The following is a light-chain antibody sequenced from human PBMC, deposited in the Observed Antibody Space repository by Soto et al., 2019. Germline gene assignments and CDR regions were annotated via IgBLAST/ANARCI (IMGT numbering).Light chain of an antibody. J-gene: IGKJ3*01. CDR3: QQYCSYPFT. CDR1: QGISSY. CDR2: AAS. V-gene: IGKV1-8*01. Sequence: AIRMTQSPSSFSASTGDRVTITCRASQGISSYLAWYQQKPGKAPKLLIYAASTLQSGVPSRFSGSGSGTDFTLTISCPQSEDFATYYCQQYCSYPFTFGPGTKVDIK.